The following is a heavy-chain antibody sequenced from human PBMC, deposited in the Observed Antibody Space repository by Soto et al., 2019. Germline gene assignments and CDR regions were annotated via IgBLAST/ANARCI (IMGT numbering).Heavy chain of an antibody. Sequence: ESGGGVVQPGRSLRLSCAASGFTFSSYGMHWVRQAPGKGLEWVAVIWYDGSNKYYADSVKGRFTISRDNSKNTLYLQMNSLRAEDTAVYYCASGVAARPYAFDIWGQGTMVTVSS. V-gene: IGHV3-33*01. CDR3: ASGVAARPYAFDI. D-gene: IGHD6-6*01. CDR2: IWYDGSNK. CDR1: GFTFSSYG. J-gene: IGHJ3*02.